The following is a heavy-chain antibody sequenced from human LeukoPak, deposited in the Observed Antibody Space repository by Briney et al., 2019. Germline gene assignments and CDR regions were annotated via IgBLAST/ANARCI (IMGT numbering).Heavy chain of an antibody. CDR2: ISHTGSF. D-gene: IGHD3-22*01. CDR3: ARHVHVSMIVVILSDYFDY. J-gene: IGHJ4*02. V-gene: IGHV4-34*01. Sequence: SETLSLTCAVYGGSFSGHSWSWIRQAPGKGLEWIGGISHTGSFNYNPSLKSRVTISADTSKNQFSLRLSSVTAADTAVYYCARHVHVSMIVVILSDYFDYWGRGTLVSVSS. CDR1: GGSFSGHS.